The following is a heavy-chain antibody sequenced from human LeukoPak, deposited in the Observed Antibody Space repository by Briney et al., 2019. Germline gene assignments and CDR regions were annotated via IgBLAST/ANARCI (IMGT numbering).Heavy chain of an antibody. J-gene: IGHJ3*02. CDR2: IYTSGST. Sequence: SETLSLTCTVSGGSISSYYWSWIRQPAGKGLEWIGRIYTSGSTNYNPSLKSRVTISLDTSKNQFFLKLSSVTAADTAVYYCARGELGTSAFDIWGQGTMVTVSS. D-gene: IGHD7-27*01. CDR3: ARGELGTSAFDI. CDR1: GGSISSYY. V-gene: IGHV4-4*07.